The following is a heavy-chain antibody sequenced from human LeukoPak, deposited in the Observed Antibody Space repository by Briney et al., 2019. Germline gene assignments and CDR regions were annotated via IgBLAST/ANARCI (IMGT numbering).Heavy chain of an antibody. J-gene: IGHJ3*02. CDR1: GFTFSSYA. V-gene: IGHV3-23*01. Sequence: PGGSLRLSCAASGFTFSSYAMSWVRQAPGKGLEWVSGISGSGGSTYYADSVKGRFTISRDNSKNTLYLQMNSLRAEDTAVYYCAKDLGYCSGGSCYNAFDIWAQGTMVTVSS. D-gene: IGHD2-15*01. CDR3: AKDLGYCSGGSCYNAFDI. CDR2: ISGSGGST.